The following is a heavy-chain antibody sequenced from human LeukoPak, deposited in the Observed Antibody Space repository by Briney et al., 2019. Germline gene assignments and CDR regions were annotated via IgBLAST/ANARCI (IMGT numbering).Heavy chain of an antibody. CDR2: ISGSGGST. CDR3: ARRGTLTVFDY. Sequence: GGSLRLSCVASGFTFSSYAMSWVRQAPGKGLEWVSAISGSGGSTYYADSVKGRFTISRDNSKNTLYLQMNSLRAEDTAVYYCARRGTLTVFDYWGQGTLVTVSS. V-gene: IGHV3-23*01. D-gene: IGHD1-1*01. J-gene: IGHJ4*02. CDR1: GFTFSSYA.